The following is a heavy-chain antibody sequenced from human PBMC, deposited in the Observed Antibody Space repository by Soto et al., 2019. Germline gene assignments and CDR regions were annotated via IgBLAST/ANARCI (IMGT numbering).Heavy chain of an antibody. V-gene: IGHV4-59*01. CDR3: ARDLWGYCGTDCYPLDV. J-gene: IGHJ6*02. CDR2: MYNTGRT. CDR1: GGTISRYY. D-gene: IGHD2-21*02. Sequence: SETLSLTCTVSGGTISRYYWSWIRQPPGKGLEWIGYMYNTGRTVYNPSFKSRVTISVDTPKNQFSLKLNSVTAADTAVYYCARDLWGYCGTDCYPLDVWGQGTTVTVS.